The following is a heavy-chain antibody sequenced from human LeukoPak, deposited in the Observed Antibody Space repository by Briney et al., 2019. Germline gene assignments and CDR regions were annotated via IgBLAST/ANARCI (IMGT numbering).Heavy chain of an antibody. CDR1: GFTFSSYA. CDR2: ISYDGSNK. Sequence: GGSLRLSCAAFGFTFSSYAMHWVRQAPGKGLEWVTVISYDGSNKYYADSVKGRFTISRDNSKNTLYLQMNSLRAEDTAVYYCARTPSSNWYYFDYWGQGTLVTVSS. V-gene: IGHV3-30-3*01. CDR3: ARTPSSNWYYFDY. D-gene: IGHD6-13*01. J-gene: IGHJ4*02.